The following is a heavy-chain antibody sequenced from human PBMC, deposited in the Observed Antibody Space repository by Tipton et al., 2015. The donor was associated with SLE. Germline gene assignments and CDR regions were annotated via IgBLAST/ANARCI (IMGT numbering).Heavy chain of an antibody. J-gene: IGHJ6*03. CDR3: ARESGITVPRGYFYYMDV. CDR1: GGSVSSYY. V-gene: IGHV4-59*02. Sequence: LRLSCTVSGGSVSSYYWGWIRQPPGKGLEWVGYSFYSGSTNYNPSLKSRVTISVDTSKNQVSLSLTSVTAADTAIYYCARESGITVPRGYFYYMDVWGKGTTVTVS. D-gene: IGHD1-20*01. CDR2: SFYSGST.